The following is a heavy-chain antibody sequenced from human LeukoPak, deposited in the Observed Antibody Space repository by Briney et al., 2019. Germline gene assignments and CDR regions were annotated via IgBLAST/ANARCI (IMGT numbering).Heavy chain of an antibody. Sequence: ASVKVSCKASGGTFSSYAISWVRQAPGQGLEWMGGIIPIFGTANYAQKFQGRVTITADESTSTAYMELSSLRSEDTAVYYCARDTPHYYGSGSYVLDAFDIRGQGTMVTVSS. CDR2: IIPIFGTA. CDR3: ARDTPHYYGSGSYVLDAFDI. V-gene: IGHV1-69*01. D-gene: IGHD3-10*01. J-gene: IGHJ3*02. CDR1: GGTFSSYA.